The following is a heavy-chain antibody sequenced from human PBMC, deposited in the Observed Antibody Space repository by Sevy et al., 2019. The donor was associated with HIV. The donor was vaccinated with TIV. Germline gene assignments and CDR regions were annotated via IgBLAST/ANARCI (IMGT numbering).Heavy chain of an antibody. Sequence: GGSLRLSCEASGFKLKDYWMTWVRHAPGQGPEWVANIKEDGRETYYLDSVKGRFTISRDNAKNSVHLQMRSLRAEDTAGYYCARDGFAFDTWGPGTLVTVSS. CDR1: GFKLKDYW. V-gene: IGHV3-7*03. CDR2: IKEDGRET. J-gene: IGHJ4*02. D-gene: IGHD2-2*03. CDR3: ARDGFAFDT.